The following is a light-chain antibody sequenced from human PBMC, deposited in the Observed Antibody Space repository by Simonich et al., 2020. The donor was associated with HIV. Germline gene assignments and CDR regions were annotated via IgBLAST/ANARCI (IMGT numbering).Light chain of an antibody. J-gene: IGKJ2*01. V-gene: IGKV1D-13*01. CDR1: QGIGSD. CDR3: QQFNNYPYT. CDR2: DAS. Sequence: HMTPSPSSVSASVGDRVTITCRWSQGIGSDLAWYQQKPGKPPKLLIYDASSLESGVPSRFSGSGSGTDFTLTISSLQPEDFATYYCQQFNNYPYTFGQGTKLEIK.